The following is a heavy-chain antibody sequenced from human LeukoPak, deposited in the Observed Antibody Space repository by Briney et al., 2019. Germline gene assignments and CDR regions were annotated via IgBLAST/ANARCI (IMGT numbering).Heavy chain of an antibody. D-gene: IGHD3-9*01. V-gene: IGHV4-39*01. CDR3: ARQRGKMRYFDFVALDY. J-gene: IGHJ4*02. Sequence: SETLSLTCTVSGGSISSSSYHWGWIRQPPGKGLEWIGTIYYGGSTYYNPSLKSRVTISIDTSNNQFSLKLNSVTAADTAVYYCARQRGKMRYFDFVALDYWGQGTLVTVSS. CDR2: IYYGGST. CDR1: GGSISSSSYH.